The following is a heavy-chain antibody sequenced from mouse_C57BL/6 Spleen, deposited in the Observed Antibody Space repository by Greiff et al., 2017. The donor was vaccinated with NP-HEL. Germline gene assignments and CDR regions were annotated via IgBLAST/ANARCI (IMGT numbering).Heavy chain of an antibody. Sequence: VQLQQSGPELVKPGASVKMSCKASGYTFTDYNMHWVKQSHGKSLEWIGYINPNNGGTSYKQKFKGKATLTVNTSSSTAYMELRSLTSEDSAVYYCARAYYSKYVDYWGQGTTRTVSS. CDR2: INPNNGGT. D-gene: IGHD2-5*01. J-gene: IGHJ2*01. V-gene: IGHV1-22*01. CDR3: ARAYYSKYVDY. CDR1: GYTFTDYN.